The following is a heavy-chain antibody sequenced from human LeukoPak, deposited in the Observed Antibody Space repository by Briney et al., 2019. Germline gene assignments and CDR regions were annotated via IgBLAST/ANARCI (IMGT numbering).Heavy chain of an antibody. CDR2: ISYDGSNK. J-gene: IGHJ4*02. D-gene: IGHD2-15*01. Sequence: GGSLRLSCAASGFTFSSYGMHWVRQAPGKGLEWVAVISYDGSNKYYADSVKGRFTISRDNSKNTLYLQMNSLRAEDTAVYYCVTSGVLGGYYFDYWGQGTLVTVSS. CDR1: GFTFSSYG. CDR3: VTSGVLGGYYFDY. V-gene: IGHV3-30*03.